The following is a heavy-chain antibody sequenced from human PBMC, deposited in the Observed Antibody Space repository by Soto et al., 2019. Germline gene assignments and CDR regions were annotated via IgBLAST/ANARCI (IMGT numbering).Heavy chain of an antibody. Sequence: EVQLLESGGGLVQPGGSLGLSCAASGFTFSSYDMSWVRQAPWKGLEYVSSISVTGSGTYYADSVKGRFTISRDNSKNTLYLQMNSLRVEDTAVYYCARTTTTKSRDYWGQGTLVTVSS. J-gene: IGHJ4*02. CDR3: ARTTTTKSRDY. CDR1: GFTFSSYD. CDR2: ISVTGSGT. D-gene: IGHD4-17*01. V-gene: IGHV3-23*01.